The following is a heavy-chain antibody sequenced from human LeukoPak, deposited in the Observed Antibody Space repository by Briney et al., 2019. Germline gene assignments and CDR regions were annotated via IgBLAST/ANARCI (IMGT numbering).Heavy chain of an antibody. Sequence: PSETLSLTCTVSGGSISSYYWSWIRQPPGKGLEWIGYIYYSGSTNYNPSLKSRVTISVDTSKNQFSLKLSSVTAADTAVYYCARHWYYYDSSGYLDYWGQGTLVTVSS. CDR1: GGSISSYY. J-gene: IGHJ4*02. CDR2: IYYSGST. V-gene: IGHV4-59*08. CDR3: ARHWYYYDSSGYLDY. D-gene: IGHD3-22*01.